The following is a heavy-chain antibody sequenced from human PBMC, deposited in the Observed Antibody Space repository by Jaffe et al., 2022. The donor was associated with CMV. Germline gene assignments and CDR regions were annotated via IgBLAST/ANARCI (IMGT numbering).Heavy chain of an antibody. CDR1: GGSISSYY. Sequence: QVQLQESGPGLVKPSETLSLTCTVSGGSISSYYWSWIRQPPGKGLEWIGYIYYSGSTNYNPSLKSRVTISVDTSKNQFSLKLSSVTAADTAVYYCARAFPSYDYGMDVWGQGTTVTVSS. CDR2: IYYSGST. J-gene: IGHJ6*02. CDR3: ARAFPSYDYGMDV. V-gene: IGHV4-59*01.